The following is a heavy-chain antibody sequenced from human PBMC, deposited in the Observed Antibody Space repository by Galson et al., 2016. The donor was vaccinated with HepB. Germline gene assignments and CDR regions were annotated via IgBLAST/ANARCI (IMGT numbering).Heavy chain of an antibody. D-gene: IGHD3-9*01. J-gene: IGHJ4*02. CDR3: ARDLRGMIRFFDWSTHFDS. CDR1: GFTFNTYS. V-gene: IGHV3-21*01. CDR2: ISGTSTYI. Sequence: SLRLSCAASGFTFNTYSMNWARQAPGKGLEWVSSISGTSTYIYYADSVKGRFTISRDNAKNSLYLQMNNVRAEDTAVYYCARDLRGMIRFFDWSTHFDSWGQGTLVTVSS.